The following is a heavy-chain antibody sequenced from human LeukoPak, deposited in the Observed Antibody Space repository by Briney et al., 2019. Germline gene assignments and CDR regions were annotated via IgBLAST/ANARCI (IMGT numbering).Heavy chain of an antibody. CDR3: ATERKWELPLPDY. CDR2: IIPILGIA. D-gene: IGHD1-26*01. V-gene: IGHV1-69*04. J-gene: IGHJ4*02. CDR1: GGTFSSYA. Sequence: ASVKVSCKASGGTFSSYAIIWVRQAPGQGLEWMGRIIPILGIANYAQKFQGRVTITADKSTSTAYMELSSLRSEDTAVYYCATERKWELPLPDYWGQGTLVTVSS.